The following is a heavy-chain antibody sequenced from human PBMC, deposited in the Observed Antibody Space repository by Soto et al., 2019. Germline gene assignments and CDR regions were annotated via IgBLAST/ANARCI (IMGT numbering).Heavy chain of an antibody. CDR3: ARDAGGWYHLLSPWFDP. J-gene: IGHJ5*02. CDR1: GGSISSGGYN. CDR2: IYYSGSA. D-gene: IGHD2-2*01. V-gene: IGHV4-31*03. Sequence: QVQLQESGPGLVKPSQTLSLTCTVSGGSISSGGYNWSWIRQHLGKGLEWIGYIYYSGSAYYNPSLKSRVTISVDTSKNQFALRLSSVTAADTAVYYCARDAGGWYHLLSPWFDPWGQGTLVTVSS.